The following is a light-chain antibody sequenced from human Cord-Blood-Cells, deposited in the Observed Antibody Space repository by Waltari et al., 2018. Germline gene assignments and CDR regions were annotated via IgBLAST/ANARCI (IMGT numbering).Light chain of an antibody. J-gene: IGLJ2*01. V-gene: IGLV2-14*01. CDR3: SSYTSSSTVV. CDR2: EVS. Sequence: QSALTQPASVSGSPGPFITISFTGTSSDVCGFNYFPWYQQHPGKAPKRMIYEVSNRPSGVSNRFSGSKSGNTASLTSSGLQAEDEADYYCSSYTSSSTVVFGGGTKLTVL. CDR1: SSDVCGFNY.